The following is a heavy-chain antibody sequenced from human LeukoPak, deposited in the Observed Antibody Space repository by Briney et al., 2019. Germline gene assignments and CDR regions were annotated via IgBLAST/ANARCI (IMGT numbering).Heavy chain of an antibody. CDR1: GGSFSGYY. CDR2: INHSGST. J-gene: IGHJ4*02. CDR3: ARHATRFDY. Sequence: SETLPLTCAVYGGSFSGYYWSWIRQPPGKGLVWIGEINHSGSTNYNPSLKSRVTISVDTSKNQFSLKLSSVTAADTAVYYCARHATRFDYWGQGTLVTVSS. V-gene: IGHV4-34*01.